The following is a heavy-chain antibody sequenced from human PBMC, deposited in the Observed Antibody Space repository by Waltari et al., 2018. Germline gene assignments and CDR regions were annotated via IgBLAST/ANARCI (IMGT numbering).Heavy chain of an antibody. CDR3: ARRSCNGECYAPYIY. Sequence: QVQLVQSGAEVTKPGASVKVSCKPSGYTFTDYHIHWVRQAPGQGFEWMGLINPKSGVTYYAQTFQGWVTMTRDTSTSIVFMELSSLKSDDTAVYYCARRSCNGECYAPYIYWGQGTLVTVSS. CDR1: GYTFTDYH. J-gene: IGHJ4*02. CDR2: INPKSGVT. D-gene: IGHD2-8*01. V-gene: IGHV1-2*04.